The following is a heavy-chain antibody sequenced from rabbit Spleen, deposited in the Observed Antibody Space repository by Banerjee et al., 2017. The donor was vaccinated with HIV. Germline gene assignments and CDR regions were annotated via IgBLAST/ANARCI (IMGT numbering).Heavy chain of an antibody. CDR2: IYSGSSGDT. D-gene: IGHD4-1*01. V-gene: IGHV1S45*01. J-gene: IGHJ4*01. CDR1: TFSFGDRDV. CDR3: ARETSSGWGIVSFYFSL. Sequence: QEQLVESGGGLVQPEGSLTLTCKASTFSFGDRDVMCWVRQAPGKGLEWIACIYSGSSGDTYYASWAKGRITISKTSSTTVTLQMTSLTAADTATYFCARETSSGWGIVSFYFSLWGQGTLVTVS.